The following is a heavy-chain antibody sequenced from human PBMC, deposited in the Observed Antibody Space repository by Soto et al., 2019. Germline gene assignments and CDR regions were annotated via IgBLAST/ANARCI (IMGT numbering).Heavy chain of an antibody. Sequence: QVQLQESGPGLVKPSETLSLTCTVSGGSISSYYWSWIRQPPGKGLEWIGYIYYSGSTNYNPSLKSRVTISVDTSKNQFSLKLSAVTAADTAVYYRARRYGWAFDIWGQGTMVTVSS. D-gene: IGHD3-16*01. CDR3: ARRYGWAFDI. V-gene: IGHV4-59*08. J-gene: IGHJ3*02. CDR1: GGSISSYY. CDR2: IYYSGST.